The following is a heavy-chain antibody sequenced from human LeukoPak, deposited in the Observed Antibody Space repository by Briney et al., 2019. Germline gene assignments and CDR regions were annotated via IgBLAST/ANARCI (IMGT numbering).Heavy chain of an antibody. CDR3: ARDKYRYYGMDV. CDR1: GFTFSSYA. V-gene: IGHV3-33*08. Sequence: GGSLRLSCAASGFTFSSYAMSWVRQAPGKGLEWVAVIWYDGSNKYYADSVKGRFTISRDNSKNTLYLQMNSLRAEDTAVYYCARDKYRYYGMDVWGQGTTVTVSS. CDR2: IWYDGSNK. J-gene: IGHJ6*02. D-gene: IGHD2-2*01.